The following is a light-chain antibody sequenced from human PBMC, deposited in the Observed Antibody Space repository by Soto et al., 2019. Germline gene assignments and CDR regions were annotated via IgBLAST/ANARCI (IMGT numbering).Light chain of an antibody. Sequence: DIQMTQSPPTLSAPVGDRVTITCRATQSISTWLAWYQQKPGKAPKLLIYKASTLESGVPSRFSGGGSETAFTLTITSLQPDDFATYYGQQYHTYPVAFGGGAKVEI. J-gene: IGKJ4*01. CDR1: QSISTW. CDR3: QQYHTYPVA. CDR2: KAS. V-gene: IGKV1-5*03.